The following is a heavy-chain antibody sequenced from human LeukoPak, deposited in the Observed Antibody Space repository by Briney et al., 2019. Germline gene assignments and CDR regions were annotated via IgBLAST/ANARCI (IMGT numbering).Heavy chain of an antibody. D-gene: IGHD2-2*01. V-gene: IGHV3-30*04. CDR3: AKGVVVAPDVTPFDY. CDR1: GFTFSSYA. CDR2: ISYDGSNK. Sequence: GGSLRLSCSASGFTFSSYAMHWVRQAPGKGLEWVAVISYDGSNKYYADSVKGRFTISRDNSKNTLYLQMNSLRAEDTAVYYCAKGVVVAPDVTPFDYWGQGTLVTVSS. J-gene: IGHJ4*02.